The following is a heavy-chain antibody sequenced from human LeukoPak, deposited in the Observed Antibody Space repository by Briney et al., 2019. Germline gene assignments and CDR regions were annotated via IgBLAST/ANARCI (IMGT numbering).Heavy chain of an antibody. CDR1: GFTFSSYS. J-gene: IGHJ5*02. D-gene: IGHD2-8*01. Sequence: PGGSLRLYCAASGFTFSSYSMNWVRQAPGKGLEWVSSISSGSSYIYYADSVKGRFTISRDNAKNSLYLQMNSLRAEDTAVYYCARDGPKYCSNGVCYAPVDPWGQGTLVTVSS. CDR2: ISSGSSYI. V-gene: IGHV3-21*01. CDR3: ARDGPKYCSNGVCYAPVDP.